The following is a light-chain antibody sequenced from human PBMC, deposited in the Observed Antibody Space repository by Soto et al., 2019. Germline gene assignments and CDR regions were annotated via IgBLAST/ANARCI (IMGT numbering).Light chain of an antibody. CDR1: QDIENF. Sequence: DIRMTQSPSSLSASIGDRVTITCQASQDIENFLNWYQQKPGKAPQLLIYDASTLETGVPSRFSGGGSGTEFTLSISSLQPEDFATYFCQQIYSAPLTFGGGTKVDIK. CDR2: DAS. V-gene: IGKV1-39*01. CDR3: QQIYSAPLT. J-gene: IGKJ4*01.